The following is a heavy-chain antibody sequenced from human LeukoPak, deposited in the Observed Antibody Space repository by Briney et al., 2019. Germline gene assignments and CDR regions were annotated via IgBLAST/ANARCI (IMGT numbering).Heavy chain of an antibody. Sequence: HAGGSLRLSCAASGFTFSAYSMTWVRQAPGKGLEWVSGISGGGGNAYYADAVKGRFNTSRDNSRNTLYLQMNSLRAVDTAVYFCAKCLGRQKFNAFDIWGQGTEVTVSP. CDR1: GFTFSAYS. CDR3: AKCLGRQKFNAFDI. D-gene: IGHD1-26*01. V-gene: IGHV3-23*01. J-gene: IGHJ3*02. CDR2: ISGGGGNA.